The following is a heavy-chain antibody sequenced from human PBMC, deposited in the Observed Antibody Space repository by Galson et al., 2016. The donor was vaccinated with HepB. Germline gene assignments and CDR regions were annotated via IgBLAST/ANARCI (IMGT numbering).Heavy chain of an antibody. Sequence: ETLSLTCTVSGGSIIRYYWSWIRQPPGRGLEWIGSISYIGGSTYYNPSLKSRLTISLHTSKNQFSLMLTSVTAADTAVYYCARVGVAAAYDYWGQGTLVTVSS. V-gene: IGHV4-59*01. J-gene: IGHJ4*02. CDR2: ISYIGGST. CDR3: ARVGVAAAYDY. D-gene: IGHD6-13*01. CDR1: GGSIIRYY.